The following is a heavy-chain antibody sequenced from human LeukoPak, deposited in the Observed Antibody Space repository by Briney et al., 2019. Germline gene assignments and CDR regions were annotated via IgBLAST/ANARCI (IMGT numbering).Heavy chain of an antibody. CDR3: ARVSSVYCSSTSCYTGVFDY. J-gene: IGHJ4*02. V-gene: IGHV4-31*03. Sequence: PSEILSLTCTVSGGSISSGGYYWSWIRQHPGKGLEWLGYIYYSGSTYYNPSLKSRVTISVDTSKNQSSLKLSSVTAADTAVYYCARVSSVYCSSTSCYTGVFDYWGQGTLVTVSS. CDR1: GGSISSGGYY. CDR2: IYYSGST. D-gene: IGHD2-2*02.